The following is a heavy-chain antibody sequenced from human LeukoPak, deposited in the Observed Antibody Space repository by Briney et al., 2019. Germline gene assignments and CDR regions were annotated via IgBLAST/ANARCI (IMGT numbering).Heavy chain of an antibody. J-gene: IGHJ4*02. V-gene: IGHV3-64D*06. CDR2: ISTNGGST. CDR1: GFTFSTYA. Sequence: GGSLRLSCSAPGFTFSTYAMYWVRQAPGKGLEYVSAISTNGGSTYYADSVKGRFTISRDNSKNMLYLQMSSLRAEDTAVYYCVKHFDYWGQGTLVTVSS. CDR3: VKHFDY.